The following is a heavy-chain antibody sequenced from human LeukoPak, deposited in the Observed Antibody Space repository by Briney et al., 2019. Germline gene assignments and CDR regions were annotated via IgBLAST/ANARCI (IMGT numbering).Heavy chain of an antibody. J-gene: IGHJ4*02. V-gene: IGHV3-43*02. CDR2: ISGDGGST. D-gene: IGHD6-13*01. Sequence: GGSLRLSWAASGFTFDDYAMHWVRQAPGQGLEWVSLISGDGGSTYYADSVKGRFTISRDNSKNSLYLQMNSLRTEDTALYYCAKTPTAAAGYWGQGTLVTVSS. CDR3: AKTPTAAAGY. CDR1: GFTFDDYA.